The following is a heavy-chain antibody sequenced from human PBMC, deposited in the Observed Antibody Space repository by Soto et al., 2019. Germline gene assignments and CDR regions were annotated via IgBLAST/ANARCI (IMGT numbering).Heavy chain of an antibody. V-gene: IGHV3-11*01. CDR2: ISSGGDAI. Sequence: QVQVVESGGGLVEPGGSLRLSCAASGFIFSDYFMSWIRQAPGKGLEWVAYISSGGDAIYYAASVKARFTISRDNAENSLYLQMNSLRAEDTAVYYCARDRGQLVFDYWGQGTLVTVSS. J-gene: IGHJ4*02. D-gene: IGHD6-6*01. CDR3: ARDRGQLVFDY. CDR1: GFIFSDYF.